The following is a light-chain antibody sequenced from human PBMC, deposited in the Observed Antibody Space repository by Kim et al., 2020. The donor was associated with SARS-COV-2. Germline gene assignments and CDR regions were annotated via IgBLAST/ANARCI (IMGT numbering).Light chain of an antibody. J-gene: IGKJ4*01. V-gene: IGKV3-11*01. CDR2: DAS. CDR1: QSVSSY. Sequence: SLSQGERATRSCRASQSVSSYLAWYQQKPGQAPRLLIYDASNRATGSPDRFSGSGSGTDFTLTISSLEPEEFAVYYCQQRSNWLTFGGGTKVDIK. CDR3: QQRSNWLT.